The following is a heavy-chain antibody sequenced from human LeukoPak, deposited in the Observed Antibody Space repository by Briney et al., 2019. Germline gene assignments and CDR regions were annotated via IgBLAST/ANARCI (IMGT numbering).Heavy chain of an antibody. Sequence: GASVKVSCKASGYTFNSYDINWVRQATGQGLEWMGWMNPNSGNTGYAQKFQGRVTMTKNNSITTVYMELSSLRSEDTAVYYCAGALSWTTESYYYMDVWGKGTTVTVSS. CDR2: MNPNSGNT. CDR1: GYTFNSYD. J-gene: IGHJ6*03. V-gene: IGHV1-8*01. D-gene: IGHD3/OR15-3a*01. CDR3: AGALSWTTESYYYMDV.